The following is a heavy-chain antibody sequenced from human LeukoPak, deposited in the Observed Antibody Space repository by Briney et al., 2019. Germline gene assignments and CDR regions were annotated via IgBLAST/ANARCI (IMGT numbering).Heavy chain of an antibody. V-gene: IGHV3-21*01. CDR2: ISSSSTYI. CDR1: GFTFTSYS. D-gene: IGHD3-16*02. J-gene: IGHJ4*02. Sequence: GGSLRLSCAASGFTFTSYSMNWVRQAPGKGLEWVSCISSSSTYIYYADSVKGQFTISRDNAKNSLYLQMNSLTAEDTAVYYCARSWGELSFFDSWGQGTLVTVSS. CDR3: ARSWGELSFFDS.